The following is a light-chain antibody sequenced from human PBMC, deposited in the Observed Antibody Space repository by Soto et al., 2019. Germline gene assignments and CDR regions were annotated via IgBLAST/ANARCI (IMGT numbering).Light chain of an antibody. J-gene: IGKJ5*01. CDR3: QQLNSYPFT. V-gene: IGKV3-20*01. CDR1: QSVRSSH. Sequence: EIVLTQSPGTLSLSPGERATLSCRASQSVRSSHLAWYQQMPGQAPRLLIYGASNRATGIPDRFSGSGSGTDFTLTISSLQPEDFATYYCQQLNSYPFTFGQGTRLEI. CDR2: GAS.